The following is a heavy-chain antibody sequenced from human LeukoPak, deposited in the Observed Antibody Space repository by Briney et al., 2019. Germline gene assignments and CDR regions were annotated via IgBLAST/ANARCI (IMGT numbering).Heavy chain of an antibody. D-gene: IGHD6-6*01. CDR3: ASGFSISPYFDY. CDR1: GFTFNTYY. V-gene: IGHV3-21*01. CDR2: ITGSSSYI. Sequence: GGSLRLSCAASGFTFNTYYMNWVRQAPGKGLEWVSFITGSSSYIYYTDSVKGRFTISRDNAKNSLFLQMNSLRDEDTAVYYCASGFSISPYFDYWGQGTLVTVSS. J-gene: IGHJ4*02.